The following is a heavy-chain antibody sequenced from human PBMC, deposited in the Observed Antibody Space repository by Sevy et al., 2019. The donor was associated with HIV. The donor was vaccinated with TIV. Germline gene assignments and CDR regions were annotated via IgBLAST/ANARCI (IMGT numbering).Heavy chain of an antibody. Sequence: GGSLRLSCVVSGYSFSSYAISWVRQAPGKGLEWVSTINGRGGSTYYADSVKGRFTISRANPKNTLFLQMINLRVDDTAIYYCSRPSPRIAAAASGFYDYWGQGTLVTVSS. D-gene: IGHD6-25*01. CDR3: SRPSPRIAAAASGFYDY. J-gene: IGHJ4*02. CDR2: INGRGGST. CDR1: GYSFSSYA. V-gene: IGHV3-23*01.